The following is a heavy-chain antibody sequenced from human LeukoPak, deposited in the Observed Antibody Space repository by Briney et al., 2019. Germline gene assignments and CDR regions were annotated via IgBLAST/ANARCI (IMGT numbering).Heavy chain of an antibody. Sequence: PSETLSLTCAVYGGSFSGYYWSWIRQPPGKGLEWIGEINPSGNTNFNPSLKSRVTISVDTSKNQFSLKLSSVTAADTAVYYCAREMAAGTRPHYYFDYWGQGTLVTVSS. CDR2: INPSGNT. J-gene: IGHJ4*02. CDR1: GGSFSGYY. CDR3: AREMAAGTRPHYYFDY. D-gene: IGHD6-13*01. V-gene: IGHV4-34*01.